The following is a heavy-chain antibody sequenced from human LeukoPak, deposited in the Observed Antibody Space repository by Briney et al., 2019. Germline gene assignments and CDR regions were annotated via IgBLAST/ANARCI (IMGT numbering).Heavy chain of an antibody. CDR2: ISGSGGST. J-gene: IGHJ4*02. D-gene: IGHD4-17*01. Sequence: TGGSLRLSCAASGFTFSSYAMSWVRQAPGKGLEWVSAISGSGGSTYYADSVKGRFTISRDNSKNTLYLQMNSLRAEDTAIYYCARDYGDLPARVPYFDYWGQGTLVTVSS. V-gene: IGHV3-23*01. CDR1: GFTFSSYA. CDR3: ARDYGDLPARVPYFDY.